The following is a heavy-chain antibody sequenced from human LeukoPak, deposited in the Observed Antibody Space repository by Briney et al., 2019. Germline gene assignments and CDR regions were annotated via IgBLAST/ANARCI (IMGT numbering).Heavy chain of an antibody. J-gene: IGHJ5*02. CDR1: GFTFSTYA. CDR3: AKDYCSGGSCYYQKGIFSALRYQKGNWFDP. D-gene: IGHD2-15*01. V-gene: IGHV3-23*01. Sequence: PGGSLRLSCAASGFTFSTYAMSWVRQAPGKGLEWVSAISGSGGSTYYADSVKGRFTISRDNSKNTLYLQMNSLRAEDTAVYYCAKDYCSGGSCYYQKGIFSALRYQKGNWFDPWGQGTLVTVSS. CDR2: ISGSGGST.